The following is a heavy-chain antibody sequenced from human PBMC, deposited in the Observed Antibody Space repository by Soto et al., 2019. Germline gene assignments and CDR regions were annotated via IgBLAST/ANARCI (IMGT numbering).Heavy chain of an antibody. J-gene: IGHJ4*02. CDR2: INHSGST. D-gene: IGHD3-9*01. Sequence: PSETLSLTCAVYGGSFSGYYWSWIRQPPGKGLEWIGEINHSGSTNYNPSLKSRVTISVDTSKNQFSLKLSSVTAADTAVYYCARQPYDILTGYYMYYFDYWGQGTLVTVSS. V-gene: IGHV4-34*01. CDR1: GGSFSGYY. CDR3: ARQPYDILTGYYMYYFDY.